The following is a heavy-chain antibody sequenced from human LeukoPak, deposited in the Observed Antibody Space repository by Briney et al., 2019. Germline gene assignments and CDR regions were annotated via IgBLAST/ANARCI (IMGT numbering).Heavy chain of an antibody. Sequence: GGSLRLSCAASGFTFSSYGMRWVRQAPGKGLEWVSSISGSGGNTYYADSVKGRFTISRDNSKNTLYLQMNSLRAGDTAVYYCAKRFDGFYSAFDLWGQGTMVTVSS. V-gene: IGHV3-23*01. CDR3: AKRFDGFYSAFDL. CDR1: GFTFSSYG. CDR2: ISGSGGNT. D-gene: IGHD2/OR15-2a*01. J-gene: IGHJ3*01.